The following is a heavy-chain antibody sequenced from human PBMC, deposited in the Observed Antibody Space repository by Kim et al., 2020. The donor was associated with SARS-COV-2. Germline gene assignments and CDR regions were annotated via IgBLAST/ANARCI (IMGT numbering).Heavy chain of an antibody. V-gene: IGHV3-48*03. J-gene: IGHJ4*02. D-gene: IGHD4-4*01. CDR2: I. CDR3: ARGPNYSPFDY. Sequence: IYYPDSVRGRFTIARDNDKNSLFLQMNRLRAEDTAVYYCARGPNYSPFDYWGQGTLVTVSS.